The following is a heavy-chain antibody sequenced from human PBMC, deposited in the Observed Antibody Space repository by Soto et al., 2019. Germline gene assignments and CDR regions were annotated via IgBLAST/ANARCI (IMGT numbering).Heavy chain of an antibody. CDR2: IYYSGSP. J-gene: IGHJ4*02. D-gene: IGHD4-17*01. CDR1: GGSVSSGSYY. CDR3: ARAPRGVTTDY. V-gene: IGHV4-61*01. Sequence: QVQLQESGPGLVKPSETLSLTCTVSGGSVSSGSYYWSWIRQPPGKGLEWIGYIYYSGSPNYNPSLRSRVPRSVDTSKNQFSLKLSSVTAADTAVYSCARAPRGVTTDYWGQGTLVTVSS.